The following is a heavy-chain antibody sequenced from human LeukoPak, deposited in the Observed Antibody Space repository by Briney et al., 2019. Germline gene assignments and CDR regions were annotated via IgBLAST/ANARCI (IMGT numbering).Heavy chain of an antibody. Sequence: ASVKVSCKASGHTFTSYGVSWVRQAPGQGLEWMGWISAYNGNTNYAQKLQGRVTMTTDTSTSTAYMELRSLRSDDTAVYYCARASAAGNFDYWGQGTLVTVSS. V-gene: IGHV1-18*01. J-gene: IGHJ4*02. CDR2: ISAYNGNT. CDR3: ARASAAGNFDY. D-gene: IGHD6-13*01. CDR1: GHTFTSYG.